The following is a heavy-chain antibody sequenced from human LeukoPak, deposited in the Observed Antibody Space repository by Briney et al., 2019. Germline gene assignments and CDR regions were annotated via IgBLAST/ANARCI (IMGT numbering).Heavy chain of an antibody. CDR1: GGSIRSYY. V-gene: IGHV4-59*12. D-gene: IGHD3-10*01. Sequence: SETLSLTCTVSGGSIRSYYWSWIRQPPGKGLEWIGNIDYSGNTYYNPSLKSRVTISVDTSKNQFSLKLSSVTAADTAVYYCARDPGSGTWGFDYWGQGTLVTVSS. J-gene: IGHJ4*02. CDR2: IDYSGNT. CDR3: ARDPGSGTWGFDY.